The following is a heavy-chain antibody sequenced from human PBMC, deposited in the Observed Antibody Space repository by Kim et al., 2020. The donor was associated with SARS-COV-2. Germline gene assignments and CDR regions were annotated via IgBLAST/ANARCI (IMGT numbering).Heavy chain of an antibody. D-gene: IGHD5-12*01. J-gene: IGHJ4*02. CDR1: GFTFSSYP. V-gene: IGHV3-30*04. CDR3: ARDGADIVAMIGPGDS. CDR2: ISYDGSNK. Sequence: GGSLRLSCAASGFTFSSYPIHWVRQAPGKGLEWVAVISYDGSNKYYADSVKGRFTVSRDNSRNTLYLQMNSLRPEDTAVYYCARDGADIVAMIGPGDSWGQGTLVTVSS.